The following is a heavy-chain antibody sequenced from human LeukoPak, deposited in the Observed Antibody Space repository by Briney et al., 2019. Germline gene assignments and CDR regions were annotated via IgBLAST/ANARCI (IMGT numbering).Heavy chain of an antibody. D-gene: IGHD6-19*01. Sequence: GGSLRLSCAVSGFTISSHGMHWVRQAPGKGLEWVAMISYDGNSKYYGDSVKGRFTISRDNSKNTLYLQMDSLRAEDTAVYYCAREHTTGYSSGWYLDEGPFDYWGQGTLVTVSS. CDR1: GFTISSHG. J-gene: IGHJ4*02. V-gene: IGHV3-30*03. CDR2: ISYDGNSK. CDR3: AREHTTGYSSGWYLDEGPFDY.